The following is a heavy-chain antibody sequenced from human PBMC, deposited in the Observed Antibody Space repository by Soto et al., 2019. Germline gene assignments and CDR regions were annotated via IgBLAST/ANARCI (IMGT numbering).Heavy chain of an antibody. CDR3: ARAHVRLQLGSSDY. Sequence: QVQLVQSGAEVKKPGASVKVSCKASGYSFTGYFMHWVRQVPGQGLEWMGWTNPKSGVTKYPQKFQGRVTMTRDTSFSTAYMELTRLRSDDTAVYYYARAHVRLQLGSSDYWGQGTLVTVSS. CDR2: TNPKSGVT. V-gene: IGHV1-2*02. J-gene: IGHJ4*02. CDR1: GYSFTGYF. D-gene: IGHD6-25*01.